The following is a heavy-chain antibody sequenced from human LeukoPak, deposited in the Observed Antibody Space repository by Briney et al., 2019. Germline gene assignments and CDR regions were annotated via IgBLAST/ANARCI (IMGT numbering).Heavy chain of an antibody. CDR1: GGTFSNYA. V-gene: IGHV1-69*13. Sequence: GASVKVSCKASGGTFSNYAISWVRQAPGQGLEWMGGIIPIFGTANYAQKFQGRVTITADESTSTAYMELSSLRSEDTAVYYCASTPARNYYDSSGYYYGMDVWGQGTTVTVSS. J-gene: IGHJ6*02. CDR2: IIPIFGTA. D-gene: IGHD3-22*01. CDR3: ASTPARNYYDSSGYYYGMDV.